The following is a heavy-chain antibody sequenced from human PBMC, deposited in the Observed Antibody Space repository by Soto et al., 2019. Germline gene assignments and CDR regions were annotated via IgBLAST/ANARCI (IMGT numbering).Heavy chain of an antibody. CDR2: IYYSGST. D-gene: IGHD3-10*01. J-gene: IGHJ3*02. Sequence: SETLSLTCTVSGGSISSSSYYWGWIRQPPGKGLEWIGSIYYSGSTYYNPSLKSRVTISVDTSKNQFSLKLSSVTAADTAVYYGARQPGPGGHPPFFAIGAQGTRVPVPS. CDR1: GGSISSSSYY. V-gene: IGHV4-39*01. CDR3: ARQPGPGGHPPFFAI.